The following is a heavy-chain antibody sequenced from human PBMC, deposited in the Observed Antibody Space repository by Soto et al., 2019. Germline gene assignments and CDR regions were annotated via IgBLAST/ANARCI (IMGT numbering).Heavy chain of an antibody. CDR3: ARDKRGYSSSYYSHYYGMDV. Sequence: KQSQTLSLTCAISGDSVSSNSAAWNWIRQSPSRGLEWLGRTYYRSKWYNDYAVSVKSRITINPDTSKNQFSLQLNSVTPEDTAVYYCARDKRGYSSSYYSHYYGMDVWGQGTTVTVSS. J-gene: IGHJ6*02. D-gene: IGHD6-6*01. V-gene: IGHV6-1*01. CDR2: TYYRSKWYN. CDR1: GDSVSSNSAA.